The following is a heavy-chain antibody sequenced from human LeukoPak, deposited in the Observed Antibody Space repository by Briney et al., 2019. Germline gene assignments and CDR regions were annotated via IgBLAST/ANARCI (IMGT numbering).Heavy chain of an antibody. CDR3: ARDLMGIAYRGAFYY. Sequence: SETLSLTCTVSGGSISSSSYYWGWIRQPPGKGLEWIGRIYYSGSTYYNPSLKSRVTISVDTSKNQFSLKLSSVTAADTAVYYCARDLMGIAYRGAFYYWGQGTLVTVSS. CDR2: IYYSGST. J-gene: IGHJ4*02. V-gene: IGHV4-39*02. D-gene: IGHD6-13*01. CDR1: GGSISSSSYY.